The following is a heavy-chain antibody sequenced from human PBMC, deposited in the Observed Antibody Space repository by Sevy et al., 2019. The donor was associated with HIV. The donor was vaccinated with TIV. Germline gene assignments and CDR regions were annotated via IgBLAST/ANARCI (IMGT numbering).Heavy chain of an antibody. CDR2: IWYDGSNK. V-gene: IGHV3-33*08. J-gene: IGHJ4*02. CDR1: GFTFSRYG. Sequence: GGSLRLSCAASGFTFSRYGMHWVRQAPGRGLEWVAVIWYDGSNKYYADSVKGRFTVSRDNSKNTVYLQLNSLRAEDTALYYCARDQWLGEPAIDYWGQGTLVTVSS. CDR3: ARDQWLGEPAIDY. D-gene: IGHD3-10*01.